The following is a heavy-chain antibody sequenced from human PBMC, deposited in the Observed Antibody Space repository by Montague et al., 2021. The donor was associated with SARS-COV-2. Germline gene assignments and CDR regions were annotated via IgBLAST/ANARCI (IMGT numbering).Heavy chain of an antibody. CDR2: VHYTGTT. CDR3: ARHRANAGSFDI. D-gene: IGHD1-1*01. J-gene: IGHJ3*02. Sequence: SETLSLTCTVSGGSITVSRYDWGWLRQPPGKGLEWIGSVHYTGTTSYNASLKSRLTISVDTSENQFSLKMTSVTASGTAVYYCARHRANAGSFDIWGQGTMVTVSS. CDR1: GGSITVSRYD. V-gene: IGHV4-39*01.